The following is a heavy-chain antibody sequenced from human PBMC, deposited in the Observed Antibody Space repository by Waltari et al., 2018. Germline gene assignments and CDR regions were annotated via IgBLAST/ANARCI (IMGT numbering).Heavy chain of an antibody. CDR1: GLTFSSYG. J-gene: IGHJ4*02. CDR3: ARGLGVRGLDY. V-gene: IGHV3-33*01. D-gene: IGHD3-10*01. CDR2: IWYDGSNK. Sequence: QVQLVESGGGVVQPGRSLRLSCAASGLTFSSYGMHWVRQAPGKGLEWVALIWYDGSNKYYADSVKGRFTISRDNSKNTLYLQMNSLRAEDTAVYYCARGLGVRGLDYWGQGTLVTVSS.